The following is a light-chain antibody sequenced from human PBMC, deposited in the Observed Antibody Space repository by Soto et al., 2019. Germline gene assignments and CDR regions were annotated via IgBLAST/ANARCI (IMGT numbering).Light chain of an antibody. Sequence: IVMTQSPATLSVSPGERANLSCRASQSVGTKLAWYQQTPGQAPRLLIYGASNRATGVPARISGSVSGTEFTLTIASLQSEDFAIYYCQQRSNWRTFGQGTKVDIK. CDR1: QSVGTK. CDR3: QQRSNWRT. J-gene: IGKJ1*01. CDR2: GAS. V-gene: IGKV3-15*01.